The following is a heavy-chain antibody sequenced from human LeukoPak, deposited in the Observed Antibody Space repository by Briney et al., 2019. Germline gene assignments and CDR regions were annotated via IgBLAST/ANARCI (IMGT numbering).Heavy chain of an antibody. V-gene: IGHV1-24*01. Sequence: ASVKVSCKGSGYTLTELSMHWVRQAPGKGLEWMGGFDPEDGETIYAQKFQGRVTMTEDTSTDTAYMELSSLRSEDTAVYYCATRGGDFWSGYYFYYFDYWGQGTLVTVSS. D-gene: IGHD3-3*01. CDR2: FDPEDGET. CDR3: ATRGGDFWSGYYFYYFDY. J-gene: IGHJ4*02. CDR1: GYTLTELS.